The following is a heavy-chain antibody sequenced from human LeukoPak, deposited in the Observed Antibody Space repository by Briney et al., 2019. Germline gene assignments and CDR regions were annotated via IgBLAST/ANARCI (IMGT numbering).Heavy chain of an antibody. V-gene: IGHV3-23*01. J-gene: IGHJ6*02. CDR2: ISGSGGST. D-gene: IGHD5-18*01. CDR3: AKDAPYSYGFSYYYGMDV. Sequence: GGSLRLSCAASGVTFSSYAMSWVRQAPGKGLEWVSAISGSGGSTYYADSVKGRFTISRDNSKNTLYLQMNSLRAEDTAVYYCAKDAPYSYGFSYYYGMDVWGQGTTVTVSS. CDR1: GVTFSSYA.